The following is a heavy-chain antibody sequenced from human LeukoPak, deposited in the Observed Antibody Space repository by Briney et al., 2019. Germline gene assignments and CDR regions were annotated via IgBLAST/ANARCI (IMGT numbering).Heavy chain of an antibody. CDR3: ASPSGYYSYDSFDI. V-gene: IGHV4-34*10. Sequence: TSETLSLTCAVSGGSLSDFYWTWFRQFPGKGLEWIGAVHRSGTTNYNPSLKSRLTMSVDTSKNQLFLNLTSVTAADTAVYYCASPSGYYSYDSFDIWGQGTVVTVSS. J-gene: IGHJ3*02. CDR1: GGSLSDFY. D-gene: IGHD3-22*01. CDR2: VHRSGTT.